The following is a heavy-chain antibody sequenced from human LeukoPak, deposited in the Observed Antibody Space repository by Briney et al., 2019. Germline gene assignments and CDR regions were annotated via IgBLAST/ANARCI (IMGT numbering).Heavy chain of an antibody. Sequence: GGSLRLSCAASGFTHSSYAMHWVRQAPGKGLEYVSAISSNGGSTYYANSVKGRFTISRDNSKNTLYLQMGSLRAEDMAVYYCARDYGDHHFDYWGQGTLVTVSS. CDR2: ISSNGGST. CDR1: GFTHSSYA. V-gene: IGHV3-64*01. D-gene: IGHD4-17*01. J-gene: IGHJ4*02. CDR3: ARDYGDHHFDY.